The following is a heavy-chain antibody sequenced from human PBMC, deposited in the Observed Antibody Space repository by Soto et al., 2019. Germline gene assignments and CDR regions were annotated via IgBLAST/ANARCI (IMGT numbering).Heavy chain of an antibody. CDR2: ISSNGGST. D-gene: IGHD6-19*01. Sequence: GGSLRLSCSASGFTFSSYAMHWVRQAPGKGLEYVSAISSNGGSTYYADSVKGRFTISRDNSKNTLYLQMSSLRAEDTAVYYCVKDPTGAGTGYSSGGDWFDPWGQGTLVTVSS. V-gene: IGHV3-64D*06. CDR1: GFTFSSYA. J-gene: IGHJ5*02. CDR3: VKDPTGAGTGYSSGGDWFDP.